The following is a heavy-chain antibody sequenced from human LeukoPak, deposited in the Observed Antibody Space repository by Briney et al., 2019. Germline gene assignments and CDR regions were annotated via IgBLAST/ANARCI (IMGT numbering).Heavy chain of an antibody. D-gene: IGHD3-10*01. J-gene: IGHJ1*01. CDR3: VRGITMFQH. V-gene: IGHV3-7*03. CDR2: IKQDGSEL. Sequence: PGGSLRLSCAASGFTFSSYWMNWVRQAPGKGLELVANIKQDGSELYYVDSVKGRFTISRDNAKNSLYLQMNTLRAEDTALYYCVRGITMFQHWGQGTLVTVSS. CDR1: GFTFSSYW.